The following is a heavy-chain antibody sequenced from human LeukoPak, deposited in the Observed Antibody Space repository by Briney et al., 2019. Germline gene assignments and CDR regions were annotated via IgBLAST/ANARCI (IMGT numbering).Heavy chain of an antibody. CDR1: SGSFSGYY. Sequence: PSETLSLTCAVYSGSFSGYYWSWIRQPPGKGLEWIGEINHSGSTNYNPSLKSRVTISVDTSKNQFSLKLSSVTAADTAVYYCARRILTGCHDYWGQGTLVTVSS. D-gene: IGHD3-9*01. J-gene: IGHJ4*02. CDR2: INHSGST. V-gene: IGHV4-34*01. CDR3: ARRILTGCHDY.